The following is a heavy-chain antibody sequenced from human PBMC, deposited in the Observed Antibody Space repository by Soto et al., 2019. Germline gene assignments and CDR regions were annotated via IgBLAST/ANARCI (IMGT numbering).Heavy chain of an antibody. V-gene: IGHV3-74*01. CDR2: INSDRSST. J-gene: IGHJ4*02. Sequence: GGSLRLSCVAYGFTFSRYWMHWVRQAPGKGLVWVSRINSDRSSTNYADSVKGRFTISRDNAKNTLYLQMNSLRAEDTAVYYCARGYYDSRGGYYFDYWGQGNLVTVSS. CDR1: GFTFSRYW. D-gene: IGHD3-22*01. CDR3: ARGYYDSRGGYYFDY.